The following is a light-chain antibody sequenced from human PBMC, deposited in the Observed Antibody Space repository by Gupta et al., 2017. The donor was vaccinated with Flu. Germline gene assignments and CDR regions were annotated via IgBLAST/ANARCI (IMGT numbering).Light chain of an antibody. V-gene: IGLV2-8*01. Sequence: QSALTQPPSASGSPGQSVTVSCTGSSSDVGGYDNVSWYQQHPGKAPKLMIYEVTKRPSGVPDRFSGSKSGNTASLTVSGLQAEDEADYYCTSYGGTNNFVLFGGGTKLTVL. CDR3: TSYGGTNNFVL. J-gene: IGLJ2*01. CDR2: EVT. CDR1: SSDVGGYDN.